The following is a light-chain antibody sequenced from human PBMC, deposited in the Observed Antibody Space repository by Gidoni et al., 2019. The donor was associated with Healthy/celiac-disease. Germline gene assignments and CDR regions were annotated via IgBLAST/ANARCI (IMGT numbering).Light chain of an antibody. CDR3: NSRDSSGNHLVV. Sequence: SSELTQAPAVSVALCKTVRLTCQGDSLRSYYASWYQQKPGQAPVLVIYGKNNRPSGIPDRFSGSSSGNTASLTITGAQAEDEADYYCNSRDSSGNHLVVFGGGTKLTVL. CDR1: SLRSYY. CDR2: GKN. J-gene: IGLJ2*01. V-gene: IGLV3-19*01.